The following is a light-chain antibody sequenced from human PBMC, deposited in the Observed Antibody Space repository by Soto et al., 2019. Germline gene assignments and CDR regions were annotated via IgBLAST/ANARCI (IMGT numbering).Light chain of an antibody. Sequence: AIQMTQSQSSLSASVGDRVTITCRASQDIRNELGWYQQKSGTAPKLLIYGASNLQSGVPSRFSGSGSGTDFTLTISSLQPEDFATYYCLQDYNYPRTFGQGTNLEI. J-gene: IGKJ2*01. V-gene: IGKV1-6*01. CDR1: QDIRNE. CDR3: LQDYNYPRT. CDR2: GAS.